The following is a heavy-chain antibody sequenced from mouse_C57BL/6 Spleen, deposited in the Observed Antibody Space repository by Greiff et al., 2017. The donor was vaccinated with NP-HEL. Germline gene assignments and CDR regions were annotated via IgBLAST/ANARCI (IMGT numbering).Heavy chain of an antibody. Sequence: LKQPGAELVMPGASVKLSCKASGYTFTSYWMHWVKQRPGQGLEWIGEIDPSDSYTNYNQKFKGKSTLTVDKSSSTAYMQLSSLTSEDSAVYYCAVYYSNYVGFAYWGQGTLVTVSA. CDR2: IDPSDSYT. J-gene: IGHJ3*01. CDR3: AVYYSNYVGFAY. V-gene: IGHV1-69*01. D-gene: IGHD2-5*01. CDR1: GYTFTSYW.